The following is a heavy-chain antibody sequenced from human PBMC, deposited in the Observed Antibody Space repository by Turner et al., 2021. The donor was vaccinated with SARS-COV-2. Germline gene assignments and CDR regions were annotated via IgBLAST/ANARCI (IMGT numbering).Heavy chain of an antibody. CDR2: IYYSGST. V-gene: IGHV4-39*01. D-gene: IGHD3-22*01. CDR1: GDSISSRSYF. CDR3: ARNSPKWYYYDSSGYYDY. Sequence: QLQMQESGPGLVKPSETLSLTCTVPGDSISSRSYFWGWIRQPPGKGLEWIGSIYYSGSTYHNPSLKSRVTISVDTSKNQFSLKLSSVTAADTAVYYCARNSPKWYYYDSSGYYDYWGQGTLVTVSS. J-gene: IGHJ4*02.